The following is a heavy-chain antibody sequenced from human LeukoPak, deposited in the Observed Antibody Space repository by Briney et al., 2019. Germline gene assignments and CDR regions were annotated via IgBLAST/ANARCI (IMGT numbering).Heavy chain of an antibody. J-gene: IGHJ4*02. D-gene: IGHD3-3*01. CDR3: AREGGNYDFWSGYPLTFDY. V-gene: IGHV3-30-3*01. CDR2: ISYDGSNK. CDR1: GFTFSSYA. Sequence: GGSLRLSCAASGFTFSSYAMHWVRQALGKGLEWVAVISYDGSNKYYADSVKGRFTISRDNSKNTLYLQMNSLRAEDTAVYYCAREGGNYDFWSGYPLTFDYWGQGTLVTVSS.